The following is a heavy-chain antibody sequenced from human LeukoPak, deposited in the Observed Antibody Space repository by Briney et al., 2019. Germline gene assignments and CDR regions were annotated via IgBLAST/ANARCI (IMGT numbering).Heavy chain of an antibody. J-gene: IGHJ4*02. V-gene: IGHV2-5*02. Sequence: SGPTLVKPTQTLTLTCTFSGFSLSTSGVGVGWIRQPPGKALEWLALIYWDDDKRYSPFLKSRLTITKDTSKNQVVLTMTNMDPVDTATYYCAHWTYYYDSSGQNYFDYWGQGTLVTVSS. CDR2: IYWDDDK. D-gene: IGHD3-22*01. CDR1: GFSLSTSGVG. CDR3: AHWTYYYDSSGQNYFDY.